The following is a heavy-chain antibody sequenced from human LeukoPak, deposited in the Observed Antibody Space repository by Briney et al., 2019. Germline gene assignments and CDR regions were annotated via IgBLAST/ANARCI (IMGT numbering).Heavy chain of an antibody. D-gene: IGHD1-26*01. CDR2: ISPSGDIT. V-gene: IGHV3-23*01. CDR3: ARKRWVGAYYFDY. J-gene: IGHJ4*02. CDR1: GFHFSAHG. Sequence: GGSLRLSCAASGFHFSAHGMNWIRQAPGKGLEWVSGISPSGDITYYADSVMGRFTISRDNAKNSLYLQMNSLRAEDTAVYYCARKRWVGAYYFDYWGQGTLVTVSS.